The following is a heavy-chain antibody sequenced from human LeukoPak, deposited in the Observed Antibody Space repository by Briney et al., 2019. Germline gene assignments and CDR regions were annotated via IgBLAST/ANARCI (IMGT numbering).Heavy chain of an antibody. J-gene: IGHJ6*03. CDR2: ISAYNGNT. Sequence: ASVKVSCKASGYTFTSYGISWVRQAPGQGLEWMGWISAYNGNTNYAQKLQGRVTMTTDTSTSTAYMELRSLRSDDTAVYYCARDKTAAIGYYYYYMDXWGKGXTVTV. CDR1: GYTFTSYG. CDR3: ARDKTAAIGYYYYYMDX. V-gene: IGHV1-18*01. D-gene: IGHD2-2*02.